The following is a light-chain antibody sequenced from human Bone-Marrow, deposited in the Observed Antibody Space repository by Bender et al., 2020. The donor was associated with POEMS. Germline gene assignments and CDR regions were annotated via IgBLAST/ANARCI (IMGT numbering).Light chain of an antibody. CDR3: CSYAGSSNLGV. CDR2: EVN. Sequence: QSALTQPASVSGSPGQSITISCTGTSSDFGSYDVVSWYQHHPGEAPRLIIYEVNKRPSGVSHRLSGSKSGNTASLTISGLQPEDEADYYCCSYAGSSNLGVFGGGTKLTV. J-gene: IGLJ3*02. V-gene: IGLV2-23*02. CDR1: SSDFGSYDV.